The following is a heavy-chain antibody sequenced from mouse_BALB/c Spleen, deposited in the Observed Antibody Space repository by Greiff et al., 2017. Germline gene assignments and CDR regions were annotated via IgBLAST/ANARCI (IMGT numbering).Heavy chain of an antibody. CDR3: ARKGHYGNYYYAMDY. CDR2: ISSGSSTI. V-gene: IGHV5-17*02. D-gene: IGHD2-1*01. J-gene: IGHJ4*01. Sequence: EVQGVESGGGLVQPGGSRKLSCAASGFTFSSFGMHWVRQAPEKGLEWVAYISSGSSTIYYADTVKGRFTISRDNPKNTLFLQMTSLRSEDTAMYYCARKGHYGNYYYAMDYWGQGTSVTVSS. CDR1: GFTFSSFG.